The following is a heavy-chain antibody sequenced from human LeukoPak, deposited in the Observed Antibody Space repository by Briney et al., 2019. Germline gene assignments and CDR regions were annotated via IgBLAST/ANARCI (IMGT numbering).Heavy chain of an antibody. Sequence: GGSLRLSCAASGFTFSSYGMHWVRQAPGKGLEWVAVISYDGSNKYCADSVKGRFAISRDNSKNTLYLQMNSLRAEDTAVYYCAKATQWIQLWSGIDYWGQGTLVTVSS. V-gene: IGHV3-30*18. J-gene: IGHJ4*02. CDR3: AKATQWIQLWSGIDY. CDR1: GFTFSSYG. CDR2: ISYDGSNK. D-gene: IGHD5-18*01.